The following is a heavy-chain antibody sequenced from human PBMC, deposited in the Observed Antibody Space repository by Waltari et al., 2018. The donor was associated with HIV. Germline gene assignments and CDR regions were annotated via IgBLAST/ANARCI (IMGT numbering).Heavy chain of an antibody. V-gene: IGHV3-11*01. Sequence: QVQLVESGGGLVKPGGSLRLSCAASGFSLSDYSMSCISKAPGEGLGGGSSIGPRGGRIDYAESGRGRLTISRENAEDSLHLQMHRLRAEDTAGDYGTRHRGGILLSAGRDGLDVWGQGTTVTVSS. CDR2: IGPRGGRI. J-gene: IGHJ6*02. D-gene: IGHD2-15*01. CDR1: GFSLSDYS. CDR3: TRHRGGILLSAGRDGLDV.